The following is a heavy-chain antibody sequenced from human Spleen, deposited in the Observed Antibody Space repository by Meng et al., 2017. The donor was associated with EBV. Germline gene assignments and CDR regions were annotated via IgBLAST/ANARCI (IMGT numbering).Heavy chain of an antibody. J-gene: IGHJ4*02. CDR3: AKGAGNSGYEYLDY. CDR1: GFTFSYYG. CDR2: TSYNGSTE. V-gene: IGHV3-30*18. D-gene: IGHD5-12*01. Sequence: QVHLVKSXXGVFQPGXVRRLPCXAAGFTFSYYGMHWVRQAPGKGVEWVAVTSYNGSTEYYVDSVKGRFTISRDHSKNTLYLQMNSLRAEDTAMYYCAKGAGNSGYEYLDYWGQGTLVTVSS.